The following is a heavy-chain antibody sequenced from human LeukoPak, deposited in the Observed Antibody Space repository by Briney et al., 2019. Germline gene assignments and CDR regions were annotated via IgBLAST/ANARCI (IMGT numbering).Heavy chain of an antibody. CDR1: GFDFSSNW. CDR3: AKDHYWSIDY. D-gene: IGHD3-3*01. CDR2: IKGDGIST. V-gene: IGHV3-74*01. J-gene: IGHJ4*02. Sequence: GGSLRLSCAASGFDFSSNWMHWVRHAPGQGLVWVSRIKGDGISTNYADSVKGRFTISRDIAKNTLYLQMNSLSAEDTGVYYCAKDHYWSIDYWGRGTLVTVSS.